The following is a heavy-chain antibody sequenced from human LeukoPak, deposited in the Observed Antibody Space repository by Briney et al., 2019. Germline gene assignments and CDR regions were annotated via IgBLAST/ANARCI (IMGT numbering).Heavy chain of an antibody. CDR2: IYHSGST. V-gene: IGHV4-38-2*02. CDR1: GYSLSSGYY. CDR3: ARDHDVDTAMV. J-gene: IGHJ4*02. D-gene: IGHD5-18*01. Sequence: SETLSLTCAVSGYSLSSGYYWGWIRQPPRKGLEWIGSIYHSGSTYYNPSLKSRVTISVDTSKNQFSLKLSSVTAADTAVYYCARDHDVDTAMVWGQGTLVTVSS.